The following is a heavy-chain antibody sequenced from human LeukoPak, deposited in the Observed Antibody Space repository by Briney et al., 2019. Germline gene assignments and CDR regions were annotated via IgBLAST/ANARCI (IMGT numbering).Heavy chain of an antibody. J-gene: IGHJ4*02. CDR1: GGSFSGYY. CDR3: ARGRKGSYGPFPFFDY. CDR2: INQSGST. V-gene: IGHV4-34*01. Sequence: SETLSLTCAVYGGSFSGYYWNWIRQPPGKGLEWTGEINQSGSTNYNPSLKSRVTISFDTSKNQFSLKLSSVTAADTAVYYCARGRKGSYGPFPFFDYWGQGTLVTVSS. D-gene: IGHD5-18*01.